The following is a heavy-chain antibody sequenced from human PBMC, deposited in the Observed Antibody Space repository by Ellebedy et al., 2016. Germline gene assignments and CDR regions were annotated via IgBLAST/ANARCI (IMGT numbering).Heavy chain of an antibody. J-gene: IGHJ1*01. CDR3: AKVVGATVVEDLEYFQH. V-gene: IGHV3-23*01. CDR2: ISGSGGST. Sequence: GGSLRLSXAASGFTFSSYAMSWVRQAPGKGLEWVSAISGSGGSTYYADSVKGRFTISRDNSKNTLYLQMNSLRAEDTAVYYCAKVVGATVVEDLEYFQHWGQGTLVTVSS. D-gene: IGHD1-26*01. CDR1: GFTFSSYA.